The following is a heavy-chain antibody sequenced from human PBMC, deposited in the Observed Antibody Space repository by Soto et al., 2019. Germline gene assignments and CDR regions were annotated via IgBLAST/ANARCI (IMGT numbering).Heavy chain of an antibody. CDR2: IIPIFGTA. J-gene: IGHJ4*02. CDR3: ARGGTRAAAGSFDY. Sequence: GASVKVSCKASGGTFSSYAISWVRQAPGQGLEWMGGIIPIFGTANYAQKFQGRVTITADKSTSTAYMELSSLRSEDTAVYYRARGGTRAAAGSFDYWGQGTLVTVSS. V-gene: IGHV1-69*06. D-gene: IGHD6-13*01. CDR1: GGTFSSYA.